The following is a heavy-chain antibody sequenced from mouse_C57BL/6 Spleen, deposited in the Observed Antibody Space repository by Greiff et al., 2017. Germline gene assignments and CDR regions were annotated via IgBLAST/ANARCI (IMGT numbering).Heavy chain of an antibody. CDR1: GYTFTDYE. CDR2: IDPETGGT. CDR3: TSNGYDGLAY. D-gene: IGHD2-2*01. V-gene: IGHV1-15*01. J-gene: IGHJ3*01. Sequence: VQLQQSGAELVRPGASVTLSCKASGYTFTDYEMHWVKQTPVHGLEWIGAIDPETGGTAYNQKFKGKAILTADKSSSTAYMELRSRTSEDSAVYYCTSNGYDGLAYWGQGTLVTVSA.